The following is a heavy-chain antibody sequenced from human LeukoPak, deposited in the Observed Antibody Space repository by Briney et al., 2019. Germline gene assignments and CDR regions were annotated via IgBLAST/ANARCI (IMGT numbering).Heavy chain of an antibody. CDR3: ASTPRPQGPYYYYYYMDV. CDR2: INPNSGGT. V-gene: IGHV1-2*04. J-gene: IGHJ6*03. Sequence: ASVKVSCKASGYTFTGYYMHWVRQAPGQGLEWMGWINPNSGGTNYAQKFQGWVTMTRDTSISTAYMELSRLRSDDTAVYYCASTPRPQGPYYYYYYMDVWGKGTTVTVSS. CDR1: GYTFTGYY.